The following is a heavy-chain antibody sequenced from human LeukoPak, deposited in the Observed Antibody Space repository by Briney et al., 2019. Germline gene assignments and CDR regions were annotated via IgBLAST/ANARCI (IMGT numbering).Heavy chain of an antibody. D-gene: IGHD4-11*01. CDR2: ISAYNGNT. V-gene: IGHV1-18*01. CDR3: ARETTPRWFDP. CDR1: GYTFTSYG. Sequence: GASVKVSCKASGYTFTSYGISWVRQAPGQGLEWMGWISAYNGNTNYAQKLQGRATTTTDTSTSTAYMELRSLRSDDTAVYYCARETTPRWFDPWGQGTLVTVSS. J-gene: IGHJ5*02.